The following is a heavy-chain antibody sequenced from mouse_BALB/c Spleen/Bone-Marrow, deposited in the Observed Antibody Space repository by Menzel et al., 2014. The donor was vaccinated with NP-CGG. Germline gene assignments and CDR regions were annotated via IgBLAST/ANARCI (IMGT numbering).Heavy chain of an antibody. CDR3: AREGDYGNYWYFDV. J-gene: IGHJ1*01. CDR2: ISSGSSTI. CDR1: GFTFSSFG. D-gene: IGHD2-1*01. Sequence: EVKLMESGGGLVQPGGSRKLSCAASGFTFSSFGMHWVRQAPEKGPEWVAYISSGSSTIYYADTVKGRFTISRDNPKNTLFLQMTSLRSEDTAMYYCAREGDYGNYWYFDVWGAGTTVTVSS. V-gene: IGHV5-17*02.